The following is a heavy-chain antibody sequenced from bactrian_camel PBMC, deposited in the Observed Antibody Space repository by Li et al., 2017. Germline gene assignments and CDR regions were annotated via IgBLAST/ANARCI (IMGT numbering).Heavy chain of an antibody. CDR3: AADDFRLFDGGRWRGHLSLFTETRRLWL. V-gene: IGHV3S55*01. J-gene: IGHJ6*01. CDR1: GYTFSGSC. Sequence: HVQLVESGGGSVQAGGSLRLSCAASGYTFSGSCMGWYRQAPENLRERVSTISSTGGEYYEDSVKGRFTVSKDNAKNTLHLEMNSLKPEDTTRYYCAADDFRLFDGGRWRGHLSLFTETRRLWLLGQGDPGHRL. CDR2: ISSTGGE. D-gene: IGHD6*01.